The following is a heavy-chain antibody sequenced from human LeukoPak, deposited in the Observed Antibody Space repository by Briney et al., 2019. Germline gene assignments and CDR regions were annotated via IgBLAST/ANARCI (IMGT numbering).Heavy chain of an antibody. V-gene: IGHV4-34*01. CDR2: INHSGST. Sequence: PSETLSLTCAVYGGSFSGYYWSWIRQPPGKGLEWIGEINHSGSTNYNPSLKSRVTISVDTSKNQFSLKLSSVTAADTAVYYCASSGMGEVRGARGGGPSRYYYYYMDVWGKGTTVTISS. CDR3: ASSGMGEVRGARGGGPSRYYYYYMDV. D-gene: IGHD3-10*01. CDR1: GGSFSGYY. J-gene: IGHJ6*03.